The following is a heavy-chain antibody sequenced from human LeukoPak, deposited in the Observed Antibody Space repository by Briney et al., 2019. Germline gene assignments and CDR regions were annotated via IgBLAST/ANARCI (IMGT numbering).Heavy chain of an antibody. D-gene: IGHD2-2*01. CDR3: ARQYCSSTSCRRYNWFDP. CDR1: GYTFTSYD. J-gene: IGHJ5*02. V-gene: IGHV1-8*01. Sequence: GASVKVSCKASGYTFTSYDINWVRQATGQGLEWMGWMNPNSGNTGYAQKFQGRVTMTRNTSISTAYVELSSLRSEDTAVYYCARQYCSSTSCRRYNWFDPWGQGTLVTVSS. CDR2: MNPNSGNT.